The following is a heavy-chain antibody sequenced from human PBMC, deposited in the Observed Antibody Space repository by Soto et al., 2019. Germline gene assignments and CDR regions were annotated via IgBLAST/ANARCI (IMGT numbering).Heavy chain of an antibody. Sequence: PGGSLRLSCAASGFTFSTYSMHWVRQAPGKELEWVAVISYDGSTTYYADSVKGRFTISSDSSKNKMYLQMYNLRVEDTAVYYCAKVSGSYSGYYYYGMDVWGQGTTVTVSS. CDR3: AKVSGSYSGYYYYGMDV. V-gene: IGHV3-30*18. CDR2: ISYDGSTT. D-gene: IGHD1-26*01. CDR1: GFTFSTYS. J-gene: IGHJ6*02.